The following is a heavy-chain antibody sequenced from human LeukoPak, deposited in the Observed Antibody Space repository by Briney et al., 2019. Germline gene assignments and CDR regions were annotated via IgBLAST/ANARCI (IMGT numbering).Heavy chain of an antibody. V-gene: IGHV3-30*18. CDR3: AKEVKRDSRLLDY. D-gene: IGHD6-25*01. CDR1: GFSFSSYG. CDR2: ISYDGSNK. Sequence: PGRSLRLSCASSGFSFSSYGMHWVRQAPGKGLEWVAVISYDGSNKYYADSVKGRFTISRDNSKNTLYLQMNSLRAEDTAVYYCAKEVKRDSRLLDYWGQGTLVTVSS. J-gene: IGHJ4*02.